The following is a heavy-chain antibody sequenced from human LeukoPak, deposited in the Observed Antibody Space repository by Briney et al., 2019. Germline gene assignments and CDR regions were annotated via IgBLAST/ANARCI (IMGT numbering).Heavy chain of an antibody. V-gene: IGHV3-64*01. CDR1: GFTFSSYA. D-gene: IGHD3-22*01. CDR2: ISSNGGST. J-gene: IGHJ4*02. CDR3: ARYYYDSSGYYYDY. Sequence: PGGSLRLSCAASGFTFSSYAMHWVRQAPGKGLEYVSAISSNGGSTYYANSVKGRFTISRDNSKNTLYPQMGSLRAEDMAVYYCARYYYDSSGYYYDYWGQGTLVTVSS.